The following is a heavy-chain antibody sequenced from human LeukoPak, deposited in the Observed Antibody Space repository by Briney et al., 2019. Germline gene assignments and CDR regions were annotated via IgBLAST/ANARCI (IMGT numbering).Heavy chain of an antibody. J-gene: IGHJ4*02. Sequence: KPSETLSLTCTVSGVSISSYYWSWIRQPPGKGLEWIGYIYYSGSTNYNPSLKSRVTISVDTSKNQFSLKLSSVTAADTAVYYCASANYDFWSGYSTGPFEYGGQEPLVSVSS. CDR3: ASANYDFWSGYSTGPFEY. CDR1: GVSISSYY. D-gene: IGHD3-3*01. V-gene: IGHV4-59*01. CDR2: IYYSGST.